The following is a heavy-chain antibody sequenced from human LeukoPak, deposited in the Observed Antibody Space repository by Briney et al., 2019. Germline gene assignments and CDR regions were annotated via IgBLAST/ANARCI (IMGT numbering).Heavy chain of an antibody. CDR3: ARVLGYCSSTSCSNWFDP. D-gene: IGHD2-2*01. CDR1: GYTFTSYD. CDR2: MNPNSGNT. V-gene: IGHV1-8*01. J-gene: IGHJ5*02. Sequence: ASVKVYRKASGYTFTSYDINWVRQAPGQGVEWMGWMNPNSGNTGYAQKFQGRVTMTRNTSISTAYMELSSLRSEDTAVYYCARVLGYCSSTSCSNWFDPWGHGTLVTVSS.